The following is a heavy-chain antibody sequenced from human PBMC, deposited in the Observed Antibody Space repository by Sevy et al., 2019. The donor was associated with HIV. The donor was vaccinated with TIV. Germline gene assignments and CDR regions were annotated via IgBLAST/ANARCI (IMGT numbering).Heavy chain of an antibody. CDR3: TTDRVVVPAALEGYYYGMDV. Sequence: GGSLRLSCAASGFTFSNAWMSWVRQAPGKGLEWVGRIKSKTDGGTTDYAAPVKGRFTISRDDSKNTLYLQMNSLKTEDTAVYYCTTDRVVVPAALEGYYYGMDVWGQGTTVTVSS. D-gene: IGHD2-2*01. CDR2: IKSKTDGGTT. CDR1: GFTFSNAW. J-gene: IGHJ6*02. V-gene: IGHV3-15*01.